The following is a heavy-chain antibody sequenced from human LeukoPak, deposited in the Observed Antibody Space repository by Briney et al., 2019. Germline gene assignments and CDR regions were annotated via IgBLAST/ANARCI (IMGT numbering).Heavy chain of an antibody. CDR3: ARDLAFGLYYFDY. D-gene: IGHD4/OR15-4a*01. CDR2: INPNSGGT. V-gene: IGHV1-2*02. J-gene: IGHJ4*02. Sequence: ASVKVSCKASGYTFTGYYMHWVRQAPGPGPESMGWINPNSGGTNYAQKLQGRVTKTTDTSTSTAYMELRSLRSDDTAVYYCARDLAFGLYYFDYWGQGTLVTVSS. CDR1: GYTFTGYY.